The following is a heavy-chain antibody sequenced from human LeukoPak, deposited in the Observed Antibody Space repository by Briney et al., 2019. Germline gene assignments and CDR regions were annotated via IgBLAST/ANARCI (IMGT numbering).Heavy chain of an antibody. Sequence: SETLSLTCAVYGGSFSGYYWSWIRQPPGKGLEWIGEINHSGSTNYNPSLKSRVTISVGTSKNQFSLKLSSVIAADTAVYYCARGLGGRWFDPWGQGTLVTVSS. V-gene: IGHV4-34*01. CDR2: INHSGST. CDR3: ARGLGGRWFDP. D-gene: IGHD3-16*01. J-gene: IGHJ5*02. CDR1: GGSFSGYY.